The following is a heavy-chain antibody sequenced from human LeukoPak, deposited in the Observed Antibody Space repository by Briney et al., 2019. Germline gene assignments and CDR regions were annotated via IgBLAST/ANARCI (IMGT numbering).Heavy chain of an antibody. D-gene: IGHD3-22*01. V-gene: IGHV3-23*01. Sequence: GGSLRLSCAASGFTFSSYAMSWVRQAPGKGLEWVSGISGSGGTTQYADSVKGRFTISRDNSKNTLYLQMNSLRAEDTAVYYCARGLGSSGYYYLFDYWGQGALVTVSS. CDR3: ARGLGSSGYYYLFDY. J-gene: IGHJ4*02. CDR1: GFTFSSYA. CDR2: ISGSGGTT.